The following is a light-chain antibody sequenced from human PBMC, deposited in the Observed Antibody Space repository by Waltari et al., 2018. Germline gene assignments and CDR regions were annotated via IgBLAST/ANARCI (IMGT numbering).Light chain of an antibody. CDR2: GAS. Sequence: EIVMTQSPGSLSVSPGETATLSCRASESVAFNLAWLQRKPGRSPRLLLYGASTRAADVPARFSGSRSGTEFTLTISSLQPEDFAVYYCQQYDRWPQTFGQGTKVEVK. CDR1: ESVAFN. CDR3: QQYDRWPQT. J-gene: IGKJ1*01. V-gene: IGKV3-15*01.